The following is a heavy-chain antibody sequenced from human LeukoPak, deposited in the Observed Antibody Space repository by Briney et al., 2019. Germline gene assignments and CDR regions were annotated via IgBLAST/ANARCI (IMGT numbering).Heavy chain of an antibody. D-gene: IGHD3-10*02. CDR1: GFTFSSYE. Sequence: GGSLRLSCAASGFTFSSYEMNWVRQAPGKGLEWVSYISSSGSTIYYADSVKGRFTISRDNAKISLYLQMNSLRAEDTAVYYCARGVSGNVPHAFDIWGQGTMVTVSS. CDR3: ARGVSGNVPHAFDI. V-gene: IGHV3-48*03. CDR2: ISSSGSTI. J-gene: IGHJ3*02.